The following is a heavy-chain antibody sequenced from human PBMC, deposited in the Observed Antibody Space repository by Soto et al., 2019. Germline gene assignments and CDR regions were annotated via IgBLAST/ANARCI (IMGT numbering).Heavy chain of an antibody. CDR1: GYSFTNYG. V-gene: IGHV1-18*01. D-gene: IGHD4-4*01. J-gene: IGHJ6*03. CDR2: ISAYNGDT. CDR3: ARARRVAPPVPSNTHNYSSMDV. Sequence: QDQLVQSGGEVKKPGASVKVSCKASGYSFTNYGITWVRQAPGQGFEWMGWISAYNGDTNYARKLQGRVTMTTDASTSTAYVALGSLRSAETAVYSCARARRVAPPVPSNTHNYSSMDVRGTGTTVTVSS.